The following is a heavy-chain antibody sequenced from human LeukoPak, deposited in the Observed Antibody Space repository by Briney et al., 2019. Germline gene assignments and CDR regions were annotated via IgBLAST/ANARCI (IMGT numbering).Heavy chain of an antibody. CDR3: ARHGYYDSSGYYDYYYYYGMDV. Sequence: GESLKSSCKGSGYSFTSYWIGWVRQMPGKGLEWMGIIYPGDSDTRYSPSFQGQVTISADKSISTAYLQWSSLKASDTAMYYCARHGYYDSSGYYDYYYYYGMDVWGQGTTVTVSS. D-gene: IGHD3-22*01. CDR2: IYPGDSDT. J-gene: IGHJ6*02. CDR1: GYSFTSYW. V-gene: IGHV5-51*01.